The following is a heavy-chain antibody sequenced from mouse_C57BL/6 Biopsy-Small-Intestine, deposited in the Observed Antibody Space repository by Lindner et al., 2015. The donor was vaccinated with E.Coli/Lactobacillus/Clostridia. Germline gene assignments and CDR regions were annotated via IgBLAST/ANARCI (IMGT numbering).Heavy chain of an antibody. CDR2: NNPNNGDT. D-gene: IGHD4-1*01. CDR3: AKELAPTGDFDY. Sequence: SVKVSCKASGYIFTDYLIHWVRRAPGQGLEYMGCNNPNNGDTNYAQDFKGRVTMTRDTSISTAYMELNRLTSDDTAVYYCAKELAPTGDFDYWGQGTLVTVSS. CDR1: GYIFTDYL. J-gene: IGHJ4*01. V-gene: IGHV1-18*01.